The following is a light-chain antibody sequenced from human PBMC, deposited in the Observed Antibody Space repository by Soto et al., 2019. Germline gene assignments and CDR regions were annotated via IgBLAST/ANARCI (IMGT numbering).Light chain of an antibody. J-gene: IGKJ2*01. V-gene: IGKV1-5*01. CDR2: DAS. CDR1: QSISSW. Sequence: DIQMTQSPSTLSASVGDRVTITCRASQSISSWLAWYQQKPGKAPKLLIYDASSLESVVPSRFSGSGSGTEFTLTISSLQPDDFATYYCQQYNSYSLPYTFGQGTKLEIK. CDR3: QQYNSYSLPYT.